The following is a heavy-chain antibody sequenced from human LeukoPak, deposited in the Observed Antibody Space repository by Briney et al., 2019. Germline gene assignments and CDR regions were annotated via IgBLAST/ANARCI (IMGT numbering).Heavy chain of an antibody. V-gene: IGHV5-51*01. D-gene: IGHD3-22*01. Sequence: GESLKISCKGSGYSFTSYWIGWVRQMPGKGLEWMGIIYPGDSDTRYSPSFQGQVTISADKSISTAYLQWSSLKASDTAMYYCARHRSYYDSSGYIYYGMDVWGQGTTVTVSS. CDR3: ARHRSYYDSSGYIYYGMDV. CDR1: GYSFTSYW. CDR2: IYPGDSDT. J-gene: IGHJ6*02.